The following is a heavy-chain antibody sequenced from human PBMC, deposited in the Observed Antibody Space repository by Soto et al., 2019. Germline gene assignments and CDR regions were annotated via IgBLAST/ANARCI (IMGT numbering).Heavy chain of an antibody. Sequence: LGESLKISCKGSGYSFTSYWISWVRQMPGKGLEWMGRIDPSDSYTNYSPSLQGHGTISADKSISTAYLQWSSLKASDTAVYYCARVRQPGSGYYSRYFDYWGQGTLVTVSS. V-gene: IGHV5-10-1*01. CDR3: ARVRQPGSGYYSRYFDY. CDR1: GYSFTSYW. J-gene: IGHJ4*02. D-gene: IGHD3-22*01. CDR2: IDPSDSYT.